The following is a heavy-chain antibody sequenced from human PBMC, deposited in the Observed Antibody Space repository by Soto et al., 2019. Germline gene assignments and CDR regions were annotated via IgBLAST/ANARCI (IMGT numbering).Heavy chain of an antibody. CDR1: GFIFRNHA. V-gene: IGHV3-23*01. Sequence: GGSLRLSCAASGFIFRNHAMSWVRQVPGKGLEWVSGISAGGNLIYYADSVRGRFTMSRDNSKDMLYLQMNSLRAEDTAVYFCAKRQGIGAAPKNFDFWGQGARVTVSS. CDR3: AKRQGIGAAPKNFDF. J-gene: IGHJ4*02. D-gene: IGHD6-13*01. CDR2: ISAGGNLI.